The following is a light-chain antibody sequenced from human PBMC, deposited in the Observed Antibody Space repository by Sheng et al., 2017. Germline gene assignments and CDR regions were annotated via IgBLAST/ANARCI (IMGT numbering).Light chain of an antibody. V-gene: IGKV3-11*01. CDR2: DAS. CDR3: QQRSIWVT. J-gene: IGKJ4*01. CDR1: HSVSNY. Sequence: EIVLTQSPATLSLSPGERATLSCRASHSVSNYLGWYQQKPGQTPRLLIYDASSRATGIPARFSGSGSGTDFTLTISSLEPEDFAVYYCQQRSIWVTFGGGTKVEIK.